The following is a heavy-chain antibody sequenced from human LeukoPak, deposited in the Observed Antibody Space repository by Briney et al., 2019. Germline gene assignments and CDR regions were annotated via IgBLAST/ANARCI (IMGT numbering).Heavy chain of an antibody. CDR3: ARSCGGGSCYPDY. V-gene: IGHV3-30*02. Sequence: PGGSLRLSCAASGFTFSSYGMHWVRQAPGKWLEWVAFIRYDGTNKYYADSVKGRFTISRDNSKNTLYLQINSLRAEDTAVYYCARSCGGGSCYPDYWGQGTLVTVSS. CDR2: IRYDGTNK. CDR1: GFTFSSYG. D-gene: IGHD2-15*01. J-gene: IGHJ4*02.